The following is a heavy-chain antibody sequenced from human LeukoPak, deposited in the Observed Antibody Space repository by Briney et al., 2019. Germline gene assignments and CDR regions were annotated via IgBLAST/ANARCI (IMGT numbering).Heavy chain of an antibody. CDR3: ARDIKFLGWFDP. V-gene: IGHV3-66*01. CDR1: GFTVSSNY. D-gene: IGHD3-3*01. Sequence: GGSLRLSCAASGFTVSSNYMSWVRQAPGKGLEWVSVIYSGGSTYYADSVKGRFTISRDNSKNTLYLQVNSLRAEDTAVYYCARDIKFLGWFDPWGQGTLVTVSS. J-gene: IGHJ5*02. CDR2: IYSGGST.